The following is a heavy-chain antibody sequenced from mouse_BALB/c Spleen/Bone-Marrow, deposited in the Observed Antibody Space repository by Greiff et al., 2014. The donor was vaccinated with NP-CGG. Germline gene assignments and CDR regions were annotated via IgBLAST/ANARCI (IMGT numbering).Heavy chain of an antibody. CDR2: IYPGNSDT. Sequence: EVQLQQSGTVLARPGASVKMSCKASGYSFTSYWMHWVKQRPGQGLEWIGAIYPGNSDTSYNQKFKGKAKLTAVTSASTAYMELSSLTNEDSAVYYRTKEWYYGFDYWGQGTTLTVSS. CDR1: GYSFTSYW. V-gene: IGHV1-5*01. CDR3: TKEWYYGFDY. D-gene: IGHD1-1*01. J-gene: IGHJ2*01.